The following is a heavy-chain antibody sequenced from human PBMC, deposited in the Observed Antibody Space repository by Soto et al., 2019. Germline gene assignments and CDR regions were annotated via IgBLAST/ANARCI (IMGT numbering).Heavy chain of an antibody. CDR3: ARVPSP. V-gene: IGHV4-30-2*01. CDR2: IYHSGSP. J-gene: IGHJ5*02. Sequence: SETLSLTCAVSGGSISSGGYSWRWIRQPPGKGLEWIGYIYHSGSPYYNPSLKSRVTISVDRSKNQFSLKLSSVTAADTAVYYCARVPSPWGQGTLVTVSS. CDR1: GGSISSGGYS.